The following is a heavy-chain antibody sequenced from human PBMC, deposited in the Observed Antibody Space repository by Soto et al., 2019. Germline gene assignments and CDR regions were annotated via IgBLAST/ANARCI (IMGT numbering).Heavy chain of an antibody. CDR1: GGTFSSYA. Sequence: AASVKVSCKASGGTFSSYAISWVRQAPGQGLEWVGGIIPIFGTANYAQKFQGRVTITADKSTSTAYMELSSLRSEDTAVYYCARANDSSGYYYPVSWFDPWGQGTVVTVSS. CDR2: IIPIFGTA. J-gene: IGHJ5*02. CDR3: ARANDSSGYYYPVSWFDP. D-gene: IGHD3-22*01. V-gene: IGHV1-69*06.